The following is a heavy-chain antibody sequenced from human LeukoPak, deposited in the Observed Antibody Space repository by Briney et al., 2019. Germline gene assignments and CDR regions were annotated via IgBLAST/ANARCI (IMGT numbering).Heavy chain of an antibody. D-gene: IGHD3-3*01. V-gene: IGHV4-30-4*08. J-gene: IGHJ3*02. CDR3: ARASPLDYDFWSGYYSDAFDI. CDR1: GGSISSGGFY. CDR2: IYYTGST. Sequence: SQTLSLTCTASGGSISSGGFYWNWIRQLPGKGLEWIGYIYYTGSTYYNPSLRSRVIISVDRSKNQFSLKLSSVTAADTAVYYCARASPLDYDFWSGYYSDAFDIWGQGTMVTVSS.